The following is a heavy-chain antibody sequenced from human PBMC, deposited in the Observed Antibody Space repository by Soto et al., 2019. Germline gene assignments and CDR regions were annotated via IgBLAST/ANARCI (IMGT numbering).Heavy chain of an antibody. Sequence: PGESLKISCKGSGYSFTSYWIGWVRQMPGKGLEWMGIIYPGDSDTRYSPSFQGQVTISADKSISTAYLQWSSLKASDTAMYYCARPYGSGSYYNWFDPWGQGTLVTVSS. J-gene: IGHJ5*02. CDR2: IYPGDSDT. D-gene: IGHD3-10*01. V-gene: IGHV5-51*01. CDR3: ARPYGSGSYYNWFDP. CDR1: GYSFTSYW.